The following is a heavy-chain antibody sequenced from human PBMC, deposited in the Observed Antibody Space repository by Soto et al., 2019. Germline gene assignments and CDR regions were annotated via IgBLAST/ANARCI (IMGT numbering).Heavy chain of an antibody. D-gene: IGHD5-18*01. CDR3: ARRDTTMITDYYAMAV. J-gene: IGHJ6*02. V-gene: IGHV3-23*01. Sequence: GGSLRLSCAASGFTFTSYAFTWVRQAPGKGLEWVSAISGTGGSTFYSDSVMGRFTISRDNSKNTLYLQMNSLRAEDTAVYYCARRDTTMITDYYAMAVWGQGTTVTVSS. CDR1: GFTFTSYA. CDR2: ISGTGGST.